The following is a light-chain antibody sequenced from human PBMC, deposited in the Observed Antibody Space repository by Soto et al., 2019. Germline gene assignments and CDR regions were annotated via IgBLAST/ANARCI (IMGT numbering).Light chain of an antibody. Sequence: QSVLTQPPSASGSPGQSVTISCTGTSSDVGTYDYVSWYQQHPGKAPKLMIHEVSNRPSGVSNRFSGSKSGNTASLTISGLQAEDGADYYCSSYTSSRAYVFGIGTKLTVL. CDR3: SSYTSSRAYV. J-gene: IGLJ1*01. V-gene: IGLV2-14*01. CDR1: SSDVGTYDY. CDR2: EVS.